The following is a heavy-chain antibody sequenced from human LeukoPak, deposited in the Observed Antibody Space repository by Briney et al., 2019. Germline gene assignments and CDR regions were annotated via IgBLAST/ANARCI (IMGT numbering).Heavy chain of an antibody. CDR2: IIPILGIA. CDR1: GGTFSSYA. D-gene: IGHD6-19*01. CDR3: ARGVRSGPATEYFQH. Sequence: ASVKVSCKASGGTFSSYAISWVRQAPGQGLEWMGRIIPILGIAYYAQKFQGRVTITADKSTSTAYMELSSLRSEDTAVYYCARGVRSGPATEYFQHWGQGTLVTVSS. J-gene: IGHJ1*01. V-gene: IGHV1-69*04.